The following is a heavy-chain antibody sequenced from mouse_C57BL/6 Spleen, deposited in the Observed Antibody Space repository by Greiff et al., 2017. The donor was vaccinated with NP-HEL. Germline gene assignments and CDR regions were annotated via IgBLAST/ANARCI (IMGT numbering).Heavy chain of an antibody. J-gene: IGHJ3*01. CDR3: AEEKWRFAY. Sequence: VQLQESGPELVKPGASVKISCKASGYTFSSSWMNWVKQRPGKGLAWIGRIYPGDGDTTYNATFKGQATLTADKPSSTAYMQLSSLTSDDSAVYFCAEEKWRFAYWGQGTLVTVSA. V-gene: IGHV1-82*01. CDR1: GYTFSSSW. CDR2: IYPGDGDT.